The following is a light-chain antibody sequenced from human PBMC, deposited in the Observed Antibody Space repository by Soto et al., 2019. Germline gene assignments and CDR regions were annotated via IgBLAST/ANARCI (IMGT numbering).Light chain of an antibody. CDR1: SSNIGDNA. Sequence: QSVLTQPPSVSDAPRQRVTISCSGSSSNIGDNAVNWYQHLPGKAPKLLIYYDDLLSSGVSDRFSGCKSGTSASLAISGLESDDESDYYCSAWDDTLIDYVFGTRTKVTVL. J-gene: IGLJ1*01. V-gene: IGLV1-36*01. CDR2: YDD. CDR3: SAWDDTLIDYV.